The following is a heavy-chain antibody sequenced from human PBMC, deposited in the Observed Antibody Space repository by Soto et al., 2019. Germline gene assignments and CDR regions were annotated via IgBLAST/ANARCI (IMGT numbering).Heavy chain of an antibody. V-gene: IGHV3-21*01. CDR3: ARCLDYDFWSGPFDY. D-gene: IGHD3-3*01. Sequence: EVQLVESGVGLVKPGGSLRLSCAASGFTFSSYSMNWVRQAPGKGLEWVSSISSSSSYIYYADSVKGRFTISRDNAKNSLYLQMNSLRAEDTAVYYCARCLDYDFWSGPFDYWGQGTLVTVSS. J-gene: IGHJ4*02. CDR1: GFTFSSYS. CDR2: ISSSSSYI.